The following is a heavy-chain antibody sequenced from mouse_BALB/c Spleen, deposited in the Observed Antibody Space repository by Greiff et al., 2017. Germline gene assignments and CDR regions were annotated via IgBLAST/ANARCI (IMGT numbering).Heavy chain of an antibody. CDR2: INPYNDGT. D-gene: IGHD2-1*01. J-gene: IGHJ2*01. Sequence: VQLQQSGPELVKPGASVKMSCKASGYTFTSYVMHWVKQKPGQGLEWIGYINPYNDGTKYNEKFKGKATLTSDKSSSTAYMELSSLTSEDSAVYYCAGGNYLYYFDYWGQGTTLTVSS. CDR3: AGGNYLYYFDY. CDR1: GYTFTSYV. V-gene: IGHV1-14*01.